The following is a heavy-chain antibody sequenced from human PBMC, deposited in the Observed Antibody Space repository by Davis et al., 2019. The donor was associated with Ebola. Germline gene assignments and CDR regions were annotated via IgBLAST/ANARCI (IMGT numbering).Heavy chain of an antibody. J-gene: IGHJ6*02. V-gene: IGHV3-30*04. Sequence: GESLKISCAASGFTFSSYAMHWVRQAPGKGLEWVAVIIYNGTNQYYADSVKGRFTISRDNFKNMLYLQMNSLRPEDTAVYYCAKDLYYAMDVWGQGTTVTVSS. CDR1: GFTFSSYA. CDR2: IIYNGTNQ. CDR3: AKDLYYAMDV.